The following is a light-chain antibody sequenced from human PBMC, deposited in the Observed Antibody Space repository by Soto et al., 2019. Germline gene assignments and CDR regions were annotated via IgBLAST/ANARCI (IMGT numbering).Light chain of an antibody. V-gene: IGKV3-20*01. CDR2: GSS. Sequence: EVVLTQSPGTLSLSPGERATLSCRASQTISSSYLAWYQQKSGQTPRLLIYGSSSRASGIPDRFGGSASGTDFTLTISRLEPEDFAVYYCQQYARSPWTFGQGTKVDIK. CDR1: QTISSSY. J-gene: IGKJ1*01. CDR3: QQYARSPWT.